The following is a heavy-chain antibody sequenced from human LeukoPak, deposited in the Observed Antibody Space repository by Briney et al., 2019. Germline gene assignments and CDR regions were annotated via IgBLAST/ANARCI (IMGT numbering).Heavy chain of an antibody. CDR1: GYTFTSYG. D-gene: IGHD3-22*01. CDR3: ARNHYYDSNGYYYLWFDP. V-gene: IGHV1-18*01. CDR2: ISAYDGNT. J-gene: IGHJ5*02. Sequence: ASVKVSCKASGYTFTSYGISWVRQAPGQGLEWMGWISAYDGNTNYAQKLQGRVTMTTDTSTSTAYMELRSLRSDDTAVYYCARNHYYDSNGYYYLWFDPWGQGTPVTVSS.